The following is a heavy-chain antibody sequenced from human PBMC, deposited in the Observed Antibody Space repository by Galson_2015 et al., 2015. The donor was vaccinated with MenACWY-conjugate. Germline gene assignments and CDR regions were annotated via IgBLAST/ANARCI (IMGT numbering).Heavy chain of an antibody. V-gene: IGHV3-48*03. D-gene: IGHD6-19*01. Sequence: SLRLSCAASGFTFGSFEMNWVRQAPGKGLEWVSYISSSGTTIYYSDSVKGRFTISRDNAKNSLYLQMNSLRAEDTAVYYCARLAVPGLNWGQGTLVTVSS. CDR2: ISSSGTTI. J-gene: IGHJ4*02. CDR1: GFTFGSFE. CDR3: ARLAVPGLN.